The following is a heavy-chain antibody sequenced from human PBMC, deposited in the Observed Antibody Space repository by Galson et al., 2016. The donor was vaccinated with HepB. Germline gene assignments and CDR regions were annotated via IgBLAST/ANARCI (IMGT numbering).Heavy chain of an antibody. D-gene: IGHD4-23*01. CDR2: ISYDGTNK. Sequence: SLRLSCAASEFTLNTYGVHWVRQAPGKGLEWVAVISYDGTNKYYVDSVKGRFSISRDNFRNTLYLQMNSLRVEDTTVYYCAKDLGTRGNHYYYGMDVWGQGTTVTVSS. V-gene: IGHV3-30*18. J-gene: IGHJ6*02. CDR3: AKDLGTRGNHYYYGMDV. CDR1: EFTLNTYG.